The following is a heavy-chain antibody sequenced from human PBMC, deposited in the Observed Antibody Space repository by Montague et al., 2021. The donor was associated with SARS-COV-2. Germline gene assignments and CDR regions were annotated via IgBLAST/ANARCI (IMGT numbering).Heavy chain of an antibody. CDR1: GDSFNSPKYY. Sequence: SETLSPTCTVSGDSFNSPKYYCAWIRQPPGKGLEWIGSSYYSGTTYDXPSLGSQVTMSVDTSKTQFSLKMNSVTAADTAVYYCARGSYGSGSYHAFDIWSQGTVVAVSS. J-gene: IGHJ3*02. CDR3: ARGSYGSGSYHAFDI. V-gene: IGHV4-39*01. CDR2: SYYSGTT. D-gene: IGHD3-10*01.